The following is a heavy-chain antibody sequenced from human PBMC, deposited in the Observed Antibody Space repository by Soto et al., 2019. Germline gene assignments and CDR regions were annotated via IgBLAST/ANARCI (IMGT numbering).Heavy chain of an antibody. CDR1: GCSITSYY. V-gene: IGHV4-4*07. CDR2: FHTSGIS. CDR3: ARVSSVQFFPWFDP. J-gene: IGHJ5*02. Sequence: QVQLHESGTGLVKPSETLSLTCSDSGCSITSYYWSWIRQPAGQGLVWIGRFHTSGISNYNTALTRCVTMSPDTSRDHFSLRLRSCAVADTALYYFARVSSVQFFPWFDPWGHGALVTVSS.